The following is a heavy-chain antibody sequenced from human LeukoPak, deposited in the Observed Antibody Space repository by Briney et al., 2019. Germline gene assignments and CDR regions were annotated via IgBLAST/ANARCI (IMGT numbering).Heavy chain of an antibody. CDR1: GFSLSTSGMC. J-gene: IGHJ4*02. D-gene: IGHD3-22*01. Sequence: SGPALLKPTQTLTLTCTFSGFSLSTSGMCVSWIRQPPGKALEWLALIDWDDDKYYSTSLKTRLTISKDTSKNQVVLTMTNMDPVDTATYYCARSFYDSSGYYKDDYWGQGTLVTVSS. CDR2: IDWDDDK. V-gene: IGHV2-70*01. CDR3: ARSFYDSSGYYKDDY.